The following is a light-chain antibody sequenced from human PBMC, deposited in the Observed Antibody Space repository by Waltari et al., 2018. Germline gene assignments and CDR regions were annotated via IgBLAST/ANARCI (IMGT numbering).Light chain of an antibody. CDR2: EVS. CDR1: SLDVGSYNR. Sequence: QSALTQPPSVSGSPGQSVTISCTGTSLDVGSYNRVPWYQQPPDTAPKLIIYEVSDRPSGVPDRFSGSKSANTAFLTISGLQAEDEADYFCSSYTSSSTWVFGTGTKVTVL. V-gene: IGLV2-18*02. J-gene: IGLJ1*01. CDR3: SSYTSSSTWV.